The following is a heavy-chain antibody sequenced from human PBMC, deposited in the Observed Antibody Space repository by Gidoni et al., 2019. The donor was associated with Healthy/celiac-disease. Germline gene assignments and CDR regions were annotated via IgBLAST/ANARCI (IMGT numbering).Heavy chain of an antibody. Sequence: QVQLVQSGAEVKKPGASVKVSCKASGYTFTSYDINWVRPATGQGLEWLGWMNPNSGNTGYAQKFQGRVTMTRNTSISTAYMELSSLRSEDTAVYYCARVLNYYDSSGYSNWFDPWGQGTLVTVSS. J-gene: IGHJ5*02. CDR1: GYTFTSYD. CDR2: MNPNSGNT. V-gene: IGHV1-8*01. CDR3: ARVLNYYDSSGYSNWFDP. D-gene: IGHD3-22*01.